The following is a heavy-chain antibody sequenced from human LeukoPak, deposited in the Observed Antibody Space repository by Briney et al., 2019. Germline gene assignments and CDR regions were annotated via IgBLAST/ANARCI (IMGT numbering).Heavy chain of an antibody. CDR3: ARHGQLVRPFDY. CDR2: IYYSGST. J-gene: IGHJ4*02. CDR1: GVSFSNGGYY. D-gene: IGHD6-13*01. V-gene: IGHV4-39*01. Sequence: SQTLSLTCTVSGVSFSNGGYYWGWIRQPPGKGLEWIGSIYYSGSTYYNPSLKSRVTISVDTSKNQFSLKLSSVTAADTAVYYCARHGQLVRPFDYWGQGTLVTVSS.